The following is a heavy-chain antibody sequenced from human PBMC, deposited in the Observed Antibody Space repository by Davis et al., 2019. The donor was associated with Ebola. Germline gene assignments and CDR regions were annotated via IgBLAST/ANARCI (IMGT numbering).Heavy chain of an antibody. Sequence: PGGSLRLSCKGSGYSFTSYWIGWVRQMPGKGLEWMGIIYPGDSDTRYSPSFQGQVTISADKSISTAYLQWSSLKASDTAMYYCARAGDGYSYGSPFDYWGQGTLVTVSS. CDR1: GYSFTSYW. CDR3: ARAGDGYSYGSPFDY. J-gene: IGHJ4*02. V-gene: IGHV5-51*01. CDR2: IYPGDSDT. D-gene: IGHD5-18*01.